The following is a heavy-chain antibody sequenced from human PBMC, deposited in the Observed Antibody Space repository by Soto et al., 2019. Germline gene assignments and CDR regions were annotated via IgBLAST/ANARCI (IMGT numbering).Heavy chain of an antibody. CDR1: GFTFSTSW. Sequence: GGSLRLSCAASGFTFSTSWMSWVRQAPGKGLEWVANIKEDGSEKDYVDPVKGRFTISRDNSKNTLYLQMNSLRAEDTAVYYCARDGEYCSSTSCLTYYYYYGMNVWGQGTTVTVSS. CDR2: IKEDGSEK. J-gene: IGHJ6*02. D-gene: IGHD2-2*01. CDR3: ARDGEYCSSTSCLTYYYYYGMNV. V-gene: IGHV3-7*01.